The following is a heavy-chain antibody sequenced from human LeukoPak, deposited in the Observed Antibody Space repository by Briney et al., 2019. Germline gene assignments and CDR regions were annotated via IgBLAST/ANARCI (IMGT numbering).Heavy chain of an antibody. Sequence: GGSLTLSCVGSGFTSRTYNLNWVRQAPGKGLEWVSDISGSSSYTDYADSVKGRFTISKDNANSSVFLQMDSLRAEDTAVYYCARGHNSGYYLKYWGQGTLVTVSS. CDR3: ARGHNSGYYLKY. CDR2: ISGSSSYT. D-gene: IGHD3-22*01. CDR1: GFTSRTYN. J-gene: IGHJ4*02. V-gene: IGHV3-21*05.